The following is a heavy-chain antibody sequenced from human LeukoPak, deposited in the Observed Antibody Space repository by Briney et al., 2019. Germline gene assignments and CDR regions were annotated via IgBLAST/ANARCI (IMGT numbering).Heavy chain of an antibody. CDR2: INPNSGGT. CDR1: GYTFTGYY. Sequence: GASVKVSCKASGYTFTGYYMHWVRQAPGQGLEWMGWINPNSGGTNYAQKFQGRVTMTRDTSISTAYMELSSLRAEDTAVYYCAKDQIGWARGYSSGPLDYWGQGTLVTVSS. CDR3: AKDQIGWARGYSSGPLDY. V-gene: IGHV1-2*02. J-gene: IGHJ4*02. D-gene: IGHD6-19*01.